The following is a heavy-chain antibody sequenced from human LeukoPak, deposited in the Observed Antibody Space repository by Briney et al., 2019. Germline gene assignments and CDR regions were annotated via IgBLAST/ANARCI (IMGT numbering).Heavy chain of an antibody. CDR1: GYTFTSYG. CDR3: ARDPIVVVAANSYYYYGMDV. Sequence: ASVTVSCKASGYTFTSYGISWVRQAPGQGLEWMGWISAYNGNTNYAQKLQGRVTMTTDTSTSTAYMELRSLRSDDTAVYYCARDPIVVVAANSYYYYGMDVWGQGTTVTVSS. CDR2: ISAYNGNT. D-gene: IGHD2-15*01. V-gene: IGHV1-18*01. J-gene: IGHJ6*02.